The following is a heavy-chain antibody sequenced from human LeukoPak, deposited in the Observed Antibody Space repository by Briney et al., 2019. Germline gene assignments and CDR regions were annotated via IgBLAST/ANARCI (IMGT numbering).Heavy chain of an antibody. V-gene: IGHV3-48*03. D-gene: IGHD1-26*01. CDR2: ISSSGTTI. CDR1: GFTFSSYE. J-gene: IGHJ4*02. Sequence: GGSLRLSCAASGFTFSSYEMNWVRQAPGKGLEWVSYISSSGTTISYAQSVKGRFTITRDNAQNSLTLHMNTLRADDTAVYYCAKDGGTHFDHWGQGTLVTVSS. CDR3: AKDGGTHFDH.